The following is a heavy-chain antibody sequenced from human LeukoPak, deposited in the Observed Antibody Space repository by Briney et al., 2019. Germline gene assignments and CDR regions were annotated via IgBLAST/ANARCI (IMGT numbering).Heavy chain of an antibody. CDR1: GYTFTSYD. CDR2: MNPNSGNT. Sequence: ASVKVSCKASGYTFTSYDINWVRQATGQGLEWMGWMNPNSGNTGYAQKFQGRVTITSDSSIGTAYMDLSSLISDDTAIYYCASEASCGDRRCYLQRIASWGQGTLVTVSS. CDR3: ASEASCGDRRCYLQRIAS. J-gene: IGHJ4*02. V-gene: IGHV1-8*02. D-gene: IGHD2-21*01.